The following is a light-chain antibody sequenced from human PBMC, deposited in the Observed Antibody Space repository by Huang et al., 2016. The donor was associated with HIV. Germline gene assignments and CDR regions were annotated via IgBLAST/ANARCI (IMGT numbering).Light chain of an antibody. V-gene: IGKV3-11*01. CDR3: QQRSNWPIT. J-gene: IGKJ5*01. CDR2: DTS. Sequence: EIVLTQSPATLSLSPGERATLSCRASPSVRNYLAWYQQKPGQTPRLLIFDTSNRATGVPARFSGSGSGADFTLTISGLEPEDFAVYYCQQRSNWPITFGQGTRLEIK. CDR1: PSVRNY.